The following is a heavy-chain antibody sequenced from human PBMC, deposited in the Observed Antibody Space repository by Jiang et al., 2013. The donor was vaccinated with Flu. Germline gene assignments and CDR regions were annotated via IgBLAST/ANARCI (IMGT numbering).Heavy chain of an antibody. D-gene: IGHD3-22*01. J-gene: IGHJ3*02. CDR1: GGSISSYY. CDR2: IYYSGST. Sequence: PGLVKPSETLSLTCTVSGGSISSYYWSWIRQPPGKGLEWIGYIYYSGSTNYNPSLKSRVTISVDTSKNQFSLKLSSVTAADTAVYYCATRSYYDSSGYYLNDAFDIWGQGTMVTVSS. CDR3: ATRSYYDSSGYYLNDAFDI. V-gene: IGHV4-59*08.